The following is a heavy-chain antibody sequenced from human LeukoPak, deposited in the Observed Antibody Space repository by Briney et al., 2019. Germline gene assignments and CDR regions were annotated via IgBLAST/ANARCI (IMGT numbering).Heavy chain of an antibody. D-gene: IGHD3-10*01. Sequence: GESLKISCKASGYTFTSYGISWVRQAPGQGLEWMGWISAYNGNTNYAQKLQGRVTMTTDTSTSTAYMELRSLRSDDTAVYYCASYGSGRVDYWGQGTLVTVSS. CDR3: ASYGSGRVDY. CDR1: GYTFTSYG. CDR2: ISAYNGNT. J-gene: IGHJ4*02. V-gene: IGHV1-18*01.